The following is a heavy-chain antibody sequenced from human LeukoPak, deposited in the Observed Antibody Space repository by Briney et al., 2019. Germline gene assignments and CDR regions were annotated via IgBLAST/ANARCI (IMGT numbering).Heavy chain of an antibody. CDR1: GRSISSYY. J-gene: IGHJ4*02. D-gene: IGHD3-3*01. Sequence: ETSSLTCTVSGRSISSYYWSWLRQPPGKGLEWIGYIYYSGSTNHNPSLKSRVTISVDTSKNQFSLKLSSVAAGDTAVYYCASSTYYDFWSGYPFDYWGRESSATVSS. CDR2: IYYSGST. CDR3: ASSTYYDFWSGYPFDY. V-gene: IGHV4-59*01.